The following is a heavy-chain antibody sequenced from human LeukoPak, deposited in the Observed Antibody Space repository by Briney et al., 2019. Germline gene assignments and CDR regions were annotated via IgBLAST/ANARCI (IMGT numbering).Heavy chain of an antibody. Sequence: GGSLRLSCAASGFTFSSYSMNWVRQAPGKGLEWVSYISSSSSTIYYADSVKGRFTISRDNAKNSLYLQMNSLRAEDTAVYYCASALVVPAAIDALDIWGQGTMVTVSS. V-gene: IGHV3-48*01. J-gene: IGHJ3*02. CDR3: ASALVVPAAIDALDI. CDR2: ISSSSSTI. CDR1: GFTFSSYS. D-gene: IGHD2-2*02.